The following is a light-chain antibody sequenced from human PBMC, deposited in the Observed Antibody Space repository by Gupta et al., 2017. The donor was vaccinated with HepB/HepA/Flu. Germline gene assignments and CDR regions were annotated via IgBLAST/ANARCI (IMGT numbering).Light chain of an antibody. Sequence: DIQMTQSPSSLSASVGDRVTITCRASQSIRKYLNWYQRKPGQAPKSLIYGISNLHSGVPSRFSGGGSGTDFTLSISNLQPEDSATYYCQQTDTKPYTSGQGTKLEIK. CDR3: QQTDTKPYT. CDR2: GIS. CDR1: QSIRKY. J-gene: IGKJ2*01. V-gene: IGKV1-39*01.